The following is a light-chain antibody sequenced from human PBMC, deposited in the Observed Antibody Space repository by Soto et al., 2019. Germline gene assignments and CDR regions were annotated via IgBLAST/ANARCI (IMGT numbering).Light chain of an antibody. CDR3: AARDDRLNGSV. CDR1: SANIGNNA. CDR2: YDN. Sequence: QSVLTQPPSVSEAPRQRVTISCAGSSANIGNNAVNWYQQLPGKAPKLLMFYDNLLPSGVSDRFSGSKSGTSASLAISGLQSEDEADYYCAARDDRLNGSVFGTGTK. J-gene: IGLJ1*01. V-gene: IGLV1-36*01.